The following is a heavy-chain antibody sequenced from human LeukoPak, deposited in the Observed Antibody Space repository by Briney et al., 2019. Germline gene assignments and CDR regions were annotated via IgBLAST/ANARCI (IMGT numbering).Heavy chain of an antibody. CDR1: GGSISSYY. J-gene: IGHJ4*02. Sequence: SETLSLTRTVSGGSISSYYWSWIRQPPGKGLEWIGYIYYSGTTRYNPSLKSRVTISVDTSKNQFSLNLNSATAADTAVYYCARGPDDCDYWGQGTLVTVSS. CDR3: ARGPDDCDY. D-gene: IGHD5-24*01. V-gene: IGHV4-59*01. CDR2: IYYSGTT.